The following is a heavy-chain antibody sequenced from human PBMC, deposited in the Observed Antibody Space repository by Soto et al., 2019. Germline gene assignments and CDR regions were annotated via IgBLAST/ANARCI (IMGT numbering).Heavy chain of an antibody. CDR2: IYYSGST. J-gene: IGHJ4*02. V-gene: IGHV4-39*07. D-gene: IGHD6-13*01. CDR1: GGSISSSSYY. CDR3: AREFRGSSWPNRKYYFDY. Sequence: SETLSLTCTVSGGSISSSSYYWGRNRQPPGKGLEWIGYIYYSGSTYYNPSLKSRVTISVDTSKNQFSLKLSSVTAADTAVYYCAREFRGSSWPNRKYYFDYWGQGTLVTVSS.